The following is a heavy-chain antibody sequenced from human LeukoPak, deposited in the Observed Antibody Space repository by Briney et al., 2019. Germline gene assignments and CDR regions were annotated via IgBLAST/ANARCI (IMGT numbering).Heavy chain of an antibody. CDR2: IISDGSST. V-gene: IGHV3-74*01. Sequence: GGSLRLSCAASGFTFSSHWMHWVRQAPGKGLVWVSRIISDGSSTIYADSVKGRFTIFRDNSKNTLYLQMNSLRAEDTAVYYCAREGHGPGNYPFDSWGQGALVTVSS. CDR1: GFTFSSHW. CDR3: AREGHGPGNYPFDS. J-gene: IGHJ4*02. D-gene: IGHD3-10*01.